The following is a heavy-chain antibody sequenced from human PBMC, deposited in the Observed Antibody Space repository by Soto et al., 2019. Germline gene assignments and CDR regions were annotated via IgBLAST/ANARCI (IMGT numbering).Heavy chain of an antibody. CDR1: GGSFSGYY. CDR3: ARGDVVVVAADSGNWFDP. Sequence: QVQLQQWGAGLLKPSETLSLTCAVYGGSFSGYYWSWIRQPPGKGLEWIGEINHSGSTNYNPSLKSRVSISVDTSKNQFSLKMSSVTAADTAVYYCARGDVVVVAADSGNWFDPWGQGTLVTVSS. V-gene: IGHV4-34*01. D-gene: IGHD2-15*01. J-gene: IGHJ5*02. CDR2: INHSGST.